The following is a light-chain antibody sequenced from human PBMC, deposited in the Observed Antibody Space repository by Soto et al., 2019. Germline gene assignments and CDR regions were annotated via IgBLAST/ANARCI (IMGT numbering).Light chain of an antibody. Sequence: QSALTQPPSASGSPGQSVTISCTGTSSDVGGYNYVSWYQQHPGKAPKLMIYEVSKRPSGVPDRFSGSKSGNTASLTVSGLQAEDEADYYCSSYAGSNNSYVFGTGT. V-gene: IGLV2-8*01. J-gene: IGLJ1*01. CDR3: SSYAGSNNSYV. CDR1: SSDVGGYNY. CDR2: EVS.